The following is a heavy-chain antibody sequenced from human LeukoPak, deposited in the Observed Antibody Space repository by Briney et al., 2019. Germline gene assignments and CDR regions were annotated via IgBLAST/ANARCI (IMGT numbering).Heavy chain of an antibody. CDR2: TNPNSGGT. D-gene: IGHD6-19*01. V-gene: IGHV1-2*02. CDR1: GYTFTGYY. Sequence: ASVKVSCKASGYTFTGYYMHWVRQAPGQGLEWMGWTNPNSGGTNYAQKFQGRVTMTRDTSISTAYMELSRLRSDDTAVYYCARWGWLVPKGDYWGQGTLVTVSS. J-gene: IGHJ4*02. CDR3: ARWGWLVPKGDY.